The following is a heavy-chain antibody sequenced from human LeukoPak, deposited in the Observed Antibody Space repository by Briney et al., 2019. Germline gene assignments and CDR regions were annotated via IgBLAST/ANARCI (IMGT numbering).Heavy chain of an antibody. J-gene: IGHJ5*02. V-gene: IGHV3-30*03. CDR2: ISYDGSNK. D-gene: IGHD4-11*01. CDR1: GFTFSSYG. CDR3: GSTVSTDA. Sequence: GGSLRLSCAASGFTFSSYGMHWVRQAPGKGLEWVAVISYDGSNKYYADSVKGRFTISRDNSKNTLYLQMNSLRAEDTAVYYCGSTVSTDAWGQGTLVTVSS.